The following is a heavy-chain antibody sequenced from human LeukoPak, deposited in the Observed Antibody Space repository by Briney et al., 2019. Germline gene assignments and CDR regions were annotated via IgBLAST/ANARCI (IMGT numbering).Heavy chain of an antibody. V-gene: IGHV3-7*01. J-gene: IGHJ4*02. Sequence: PGGSLRLSCAASGFTFSSYWMSWVRQAPGKGLEWVANIKQDGSEKYYVDSVKGRFTISGDNAKNSLYLQMNSLRAEDTAVYYCARVETMVRGPIDYWGQGTLVTVSS. CDR1: GFTFSSYW. CDR2: IKQDGSEK. CDR3: ARVETMVRGPIDY. D-gene: IGHD3-10*01.